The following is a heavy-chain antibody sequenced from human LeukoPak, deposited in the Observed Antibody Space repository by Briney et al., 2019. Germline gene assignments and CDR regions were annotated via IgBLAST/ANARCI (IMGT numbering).Heavy chain of an antibody. CDR2: ITAKTSSA. J-gene: IGHJ4*02. D-gene: IGHD3-10*02. CDR3: TKAGGLLLTSDYVWGPEY. CDR1: GFSFKDDA. Sequence: GGSLRLSCATSGFSFKDDAMTWVRQAPGKGLVWVSSITAKTSSAYYADSVRGRFTVSRDNSKNTLVLQMNSLRAEDTATYYCTKAGGLLLTSDYVWGPEYWGQGTLVAVSS. V-gene: IGHV3-23*01.